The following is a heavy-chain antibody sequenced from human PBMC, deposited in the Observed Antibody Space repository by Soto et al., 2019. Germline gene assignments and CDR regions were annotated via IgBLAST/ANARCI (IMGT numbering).Heavy chain of an antibody. V-gene: IGHV1-18*04. CDR1: GYTFTNYD. J-gene: IGHJ2*01. CDR2: ISANSGNT. Sequence: QVQLVQSGGEVKKPGASVKVSCKASGYTFTNYDISGVRQAPGQGLECMGWISANSGNTDYAQKFRDRVTMTSDTSTSTAYMELRSLRSDDTAVYYCARDLGNSSSRWYFDLWGRGTLVTVSS. CDR3: ARDLGNSSSRWYFDL. D-gene: IGHD2-2*01.